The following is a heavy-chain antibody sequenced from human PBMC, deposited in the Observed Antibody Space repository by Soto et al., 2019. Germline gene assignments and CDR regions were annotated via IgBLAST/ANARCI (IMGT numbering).Heavy chain of an antibody. CDR2: ISSSSSTI. V-gene: IGHV3-48*01. J-gene: IGHJ6*03. D-gene: IGHD3-10*01. CDR1: GFTFSSYS. CDR3: ARGGGYYGSGSYPPLYYYMDV. Sequence: GGSLRLSCAASGFTFSSYSMNWVRQAPGKGLEWVSYISSSSSTIYYADSVKGRFTISRDNAKNSLYLQMNSLRAEDTAVYYCARGGGYYGSGSYPPLYYYMDVWGKGTTVTVSS.